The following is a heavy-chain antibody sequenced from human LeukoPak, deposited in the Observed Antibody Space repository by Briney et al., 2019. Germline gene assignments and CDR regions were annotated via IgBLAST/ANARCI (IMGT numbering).Heavy chain of an antibody. V-gene: IGHV1-69*06. J-gene: IGHJ4*02. CDR1: GGTFSSYA. Sequence: ASVKVSCKASGGTFSSYAISWVRQAPGQGLEWMGGIIPIFGTANYALKFQGRVTITADKSTSTAYMELSSLRSEDTAVYYCARARIAAAGDYFDYWGQGTLVTVSS. CDR2: IIPIFGTA. CDR3: ARARIAAAGDYFDY. D-gene: IGHD6-13*01.